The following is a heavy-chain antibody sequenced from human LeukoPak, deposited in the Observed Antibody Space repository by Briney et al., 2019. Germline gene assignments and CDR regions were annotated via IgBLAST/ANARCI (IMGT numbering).Heavy chain of an antibody. CDR2: IYHRGST. Sequence: SETLSLTCAVSGGSISSSNWWSWVRQPPGKGLEWIGEIYHRGSTNYNPSLKSRVTISVDKSKNQFSLKLSSVTAADTAVYYCAGKPVGRYNWNVLIPFRPIDYWGQGTLVTVSS. D-gene: IGHD1-20*01. J-gene: IGHJ4*02. CDR1: GGSISSSNW. CDR3: AGKPVGRYNWNVLIPFRPIDY. V-gene: IGHV4-4*02.